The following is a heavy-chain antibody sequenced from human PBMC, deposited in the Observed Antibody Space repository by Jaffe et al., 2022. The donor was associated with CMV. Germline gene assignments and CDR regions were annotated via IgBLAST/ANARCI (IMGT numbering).Heavy chain of an antibody. V-gene: IGHV3-13*05. Sequence: EVQLVESGGGLVQPGGSLRLSCAASGFTFSSYDMHWVRQATGKGLEWVSAIGTAGDPYYPGSVKGRFTISRENAKNSLYLQMNSLRAGDTAVYYCARGGYSYGPYYYYYYMDVWGKGTTVTVSS. CDR1: GFTFSSYD. CDR3: ARGGYSYGPYYYYYYMDV. J-gene: IGHJ6*03. D-gene: IGHD5-18*01. CDR2: IGTAGDP.